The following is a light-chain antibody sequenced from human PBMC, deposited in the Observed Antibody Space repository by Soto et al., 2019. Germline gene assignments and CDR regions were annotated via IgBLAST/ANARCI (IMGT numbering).Light chain of an antibody. CDR1: QGIGNF. V-gene: IGKV1-27*01. CDR2: AA. Sequence: DIQLTQSPSSLSASVGDRVTITCRASQGIGNFLACYQQKPGKVPKLLISAATLQSGVPSRFSGSGSGTDFTLTITSLQPEDVATYYCQKYSSVITFGQGTRLEIK. CDR3: QKYSSVIT. J-gene: IGKJ5*01.